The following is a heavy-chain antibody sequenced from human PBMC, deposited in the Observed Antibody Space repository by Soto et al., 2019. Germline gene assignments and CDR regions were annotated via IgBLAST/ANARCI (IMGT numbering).Heavy chain of an antibody. CDR1: GGSISSGGYY. J-gene: IGHJ4*02. CDR2: IYYSGST. Sequence: PSETLSLTCTVSGGSISSGGYYWSWIRQHPGKGLEWIGYIYYSGSTYYNPSLKSRVTISVDTSKNQFSLKLSSVTAADTAVYYCARGKLDYYDTTEPFDYWGQGTLVTVSS. V-gene: IGHV4-31*03. CDR3: ARGKLDYYDTTEPFDY. D-gene: IGHD3-22*01.